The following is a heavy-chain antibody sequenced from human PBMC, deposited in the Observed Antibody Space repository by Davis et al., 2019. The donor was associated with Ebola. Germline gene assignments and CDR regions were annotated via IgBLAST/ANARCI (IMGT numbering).Heavy chain of an antibody. D-gene: IGHD3-16*01. CDR2: VFLRGRT. CDR3: ARTGEEQLIWDS. Sequence: PSETLSLTCTVSGGSISNGSTSDYYWNWIRQPPGKGLEWVGYVFLRGRTNYNPSLKSRLTISVDTSNQFSLRLRSVTAADTAVYFCARTGEEQLIWDSWGQGMLVTVSS. J-gene: IGHJ4*02. V-gene: IGHV4-61*08. CDR1: GGSISNGSTSDYY.